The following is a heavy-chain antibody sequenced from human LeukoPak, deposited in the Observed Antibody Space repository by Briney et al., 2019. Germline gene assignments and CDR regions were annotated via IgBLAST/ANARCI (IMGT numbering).Heavy chain of an antibody. CDR3: ARGPRDEMFLTGDY. Sequence: ASVKVSCKASGYTFTSYGISWVRQAPGQGLEWMGWISPYNGNTNYAQKVQGRVTMTTDTSTSTAYMEVRSLRSDDTAVYCCARGPRDEMFLTGDYWGQGTLVTVSS. CDR1: GYTFTSYG. CDR2: ISPYNGNT. J-gene: IGHJ4*02. D-gene: IGHD3-10*02. V-gene: IGHV1-18*01.